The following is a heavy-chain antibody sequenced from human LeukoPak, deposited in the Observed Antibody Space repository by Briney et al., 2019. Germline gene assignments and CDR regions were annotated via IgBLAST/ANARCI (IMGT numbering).Heavy chain of an antibody. CDR2: IYYSGST. CDR3: ARSRSGYSYDHAAFDI. V-gene: IGHV4-61*01. Sequence: PSETLSLTCTVSGGSVSSGSYYWSWIRQPPGKGLEWIGYIYYSGSTNYNPSLKSRVTISVDMSRNQFSLKLSSVTAADTAVYYCARSRSGYSYDHAAFDIWGQGTMVTVSS. J-gene: IGHJ3*02. CDR1: GGSVSSGSYY. D-gene: IGHD5-18*01.